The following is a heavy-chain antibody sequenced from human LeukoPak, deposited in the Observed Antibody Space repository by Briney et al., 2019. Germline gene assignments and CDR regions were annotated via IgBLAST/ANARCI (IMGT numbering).Heavy chain of an antibody. D-gene: IGHD2-2*01. V-gene: IGHV3-48*02. Sequence: PPGGSLRLSCAASGFTFSSYSMNWVRQAPGKGLDWVSYLSSSSSTIYYADSVKGRFTISRDNAKNSLYLQMNSLRDEDTAVYYCARDRDYCSSTSCYSDAFDIWGQGTMVTVSS. CDR2: LSSSSSTI. CDR1: GFTFSSYS. J-gene: IGHJ3*02. CDR3: ARDRDYCSSTSCYSDAFDI.